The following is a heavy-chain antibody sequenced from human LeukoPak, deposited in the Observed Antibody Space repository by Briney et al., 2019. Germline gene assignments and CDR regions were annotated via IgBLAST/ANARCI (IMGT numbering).Heavy chain of an antibody. V-gene: IGHV4-59*01. CDR3: ARVGTVGASRDF. Sequence: SETLSLTCTVSGGSISSYFWSWIRQPPGKGLEWIGYIYYSGSTNYNPSLKSRVTISVDTSKNQFSLKLNSVTAADTAVYYCARVGTVGASRDFWGQGTLVTVSS. CDR2: IYYSGST. CDR1: GGSISSYF. J-gene: IGHJ4*02. D-gene: IGHD1-26*01.